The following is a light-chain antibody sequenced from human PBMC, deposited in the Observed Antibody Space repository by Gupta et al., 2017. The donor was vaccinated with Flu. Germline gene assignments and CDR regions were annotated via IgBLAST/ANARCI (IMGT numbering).Light chain of an antibody. Sequence: QSVLTQPPSVSAAPGPTVTISCSGISSNIGNNYVSWYQQLPGTAPKLLIYENNKRPSGIPDRCSGSKSGTSATLGITGLQTGDEADYYCGTWDSSLSDVVFGGGTKLTVL. CDR1: SSNIGNNY. V-gene: IGLV1-51*02. J-gene: IGLJ2*01. CDR3: GTWDSSLSDVV. CDR2: ENN.